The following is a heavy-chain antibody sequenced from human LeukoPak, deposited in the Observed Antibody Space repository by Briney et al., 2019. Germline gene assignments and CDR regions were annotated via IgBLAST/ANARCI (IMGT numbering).Heavy chain of an antibody. D-gene: IGHD3-10*01. J-gene: IGHJ4*02. CDR1: GFTFSNYA. CDR3: ARGRFDY. V-gene: IGHV3-64*01. Sequence: GGPLRLSCAASGFTFSNYAMHWVRQAPGKGLEYVSAICSNGGNTYYANSVKGRFTIARDNSKNTVDLQMGSLRAEDTAVYYCARGRFDYWGQGTLVTVSS. CDR2: ICSNGGNT.